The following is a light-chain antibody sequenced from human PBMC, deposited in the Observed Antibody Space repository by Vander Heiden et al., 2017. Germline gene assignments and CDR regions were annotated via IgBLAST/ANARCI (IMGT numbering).Light chain of an antibody. CDR1: QSISSY. CDR2: AAS. V-gene: IGKV1-39*01. J-gene: IGKJ4*01. Sequence: DIQMTQPPSSLSASVGDRVTITCRASQSISSYLNWYQQKPGKAPKRLIYAASSLQSGVPSRVSGSGSGTDFTLTISSLQPEDFATYYCQQSYRTPLTFGGGTKVEIK. CDR3: QQSYRTPLT.